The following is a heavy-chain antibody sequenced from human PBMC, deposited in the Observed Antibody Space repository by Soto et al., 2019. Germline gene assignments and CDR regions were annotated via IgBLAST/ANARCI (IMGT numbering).Heavy chain of an antibody. Sequence: VGSLRFSCAASGFIFSSYTMHWVRQAPGKGLEWVGVITYDGSNQYYADSVKGRFTISRDNSRNMLFLQMNSLRPDDTAVYYCARAPSGSYPEFDYWGQGTLVTVSS. CDR1: GFIFSSYT. CDR2: ITYDGSNQ. CDR3: ARAPSGSYPEFDY. D-gene: IGHD1-26*01. V-gene: IGHV3-30-3*01. J-gene: IGHJ4*02.